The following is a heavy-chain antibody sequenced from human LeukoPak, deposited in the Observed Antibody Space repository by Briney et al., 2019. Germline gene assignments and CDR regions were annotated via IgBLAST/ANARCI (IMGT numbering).Heavy chain of an antibody. J-gene: IGHJ4*02. V-gene: IGHV3-30-3*01. D-gene: IGHD3-22*01. Sequence: PGGSLRLSCAASAFTFSSYVMHWVRQAPGNGLEWVALISYDGSSKYYADSVKGRFTVSRDNSKNTLYLQMNSLRAEDTAVYYCAREYVYYDTSGHSIYSFDCWGQGTLVTVSS. CDR2: ISYDGSSK. CDR1: AFTFSSYV. CDR3: AREYVYYDTSGHSIYSFDC.